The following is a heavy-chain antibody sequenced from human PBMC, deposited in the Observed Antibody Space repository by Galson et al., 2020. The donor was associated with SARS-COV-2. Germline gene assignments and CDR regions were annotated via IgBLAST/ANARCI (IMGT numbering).Heavy chain of an antibody. CDR3: VREGSSGYNWFDP. CDR2: IYYSGST. D-gene: IGHD3-22*01. CDR1: GGSISSYY. J-gene: IGHJ5*02. V-gene: IGHV4-59*01. Sequence: SETLSLTCTVSGGSISSYYWSWIRQPPGKGLEWIGYIYYSGSTNYNPSLKSRVTISVDTSKNQFSLKLSSVTAADTAVYYCVREGSSGYNWFDPWGQGTLVTVSS.